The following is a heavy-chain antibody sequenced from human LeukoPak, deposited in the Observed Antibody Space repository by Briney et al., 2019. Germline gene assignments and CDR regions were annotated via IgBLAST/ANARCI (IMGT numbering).Heavy chain of an antibody. D-gene: IGHD1-26*01. CDR2: ISAYNGNT. V-gene: IGHV1-18*01. J-gene: IGHJ4*02. CDR3: ARDKYSGSYYGPEGY. Sequence: GASVKVSCKASGYTFTSYGISWVRQAPGQGLEWMGWISAYNGNTNYAQKFQGRVTMTRDTSTSTVYMELSSLRSEDTAVYYCARDKYSGSYYGPEGYWGQGTPVTVSS. CDR1: GYTFTSYG.